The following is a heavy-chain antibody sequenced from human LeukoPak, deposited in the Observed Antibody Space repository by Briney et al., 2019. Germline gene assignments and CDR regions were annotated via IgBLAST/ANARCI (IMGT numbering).Heavy chain of an antibody. CDR2: IIPIFGTA. V-gene: IGHV1-69*13. D-gene: IGHD5-24*01. CDR3: ARDHGLRGVDYYGMDV. Sequence: SVKVSCKASGGTFSSYAISWVRQAPGQGLEWMGGIIPIFGTANYAQKFQGRVTITADVSTSTAYMELSSLRSEDTAVYYCARDHGLRGVDYYGMDVWGQGTTVTVSS. CDR1: GGTFSSYA. J-gene: IGHJ6*02.